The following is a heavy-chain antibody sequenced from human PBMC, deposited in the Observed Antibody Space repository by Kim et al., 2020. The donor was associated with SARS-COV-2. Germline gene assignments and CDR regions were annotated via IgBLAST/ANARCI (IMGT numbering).Heavy chain of an antibody. V-gene: IGHV3-11*06. Sequence: ADSVKGRFTISRDNAKNSLYLQMNSLRAEDTAVYYCARVVSAARTTVDYWGQGTLVTVSS. D-gene: IGHD6-13*01. J-gene: IGHJ4*02. CDR3: ARVVSAARTTVDY.